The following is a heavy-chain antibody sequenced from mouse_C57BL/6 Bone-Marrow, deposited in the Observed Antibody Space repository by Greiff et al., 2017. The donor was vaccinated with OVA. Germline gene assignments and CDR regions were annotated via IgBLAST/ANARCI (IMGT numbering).Heavy chain of an antibody. CDR3: ARSLYYGSPWFAY. CDR1: GYTFTDYN. Sequence: VQLQQSGPELVKPGASVKIPCKASGYTFTDYNMDWVKQSHGKSLEWIGDINPNNGGTIYNQKFKGKATLTVDKSSSTAYMELRSLTSEDTAVYYCARSLYYGSPWFAYWGQGTLVTVSA. CDR2: INPNNGGT. D-gene: IGHD1-1*01. J-gene: IGHJ3*01. V-gene: IGHV1-18*01.